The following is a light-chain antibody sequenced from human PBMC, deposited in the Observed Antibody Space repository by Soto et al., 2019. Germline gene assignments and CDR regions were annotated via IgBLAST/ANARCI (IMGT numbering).Light chain of an antibody. V-gene: IGLV4-69*01. CDR1: SGHNNYA. CDR3: QSWGTGIHVV. Sequence: QSVLTQSPSASASLGASVKLTCTLSSGHNNYAIAWHQQQPEKGPRFLMKLNSDGSHSKGDGIPDRFSGSSSGAERYLTISSLQSEDEADYYCQSWGTGIHVVFGGGTQLTVL. CDR2: LNSDGSH. J-gene: IGLJ2*01.